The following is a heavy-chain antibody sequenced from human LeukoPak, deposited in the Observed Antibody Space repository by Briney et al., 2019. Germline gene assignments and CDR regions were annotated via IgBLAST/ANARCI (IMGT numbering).Heavy chain of an antibody. D-gene: IGHD6-13*01. Sequence: PGGSLRLSCAASGLAIADHGMSWVRQVPGRGLEWVSGINWDGGATSYAVSVEGRFTISRGNARNFLYLQMNSLRDEDTAMYFCARDLSSSWYSLAYWGQGTQVTVSS. CDR3: ARDLSSSWYSLAY. J-gene: IGHJ4*02. V-gene: IGHV3-20*04. CDR2: INWDGGAT. CDR1: GLAIADHG.